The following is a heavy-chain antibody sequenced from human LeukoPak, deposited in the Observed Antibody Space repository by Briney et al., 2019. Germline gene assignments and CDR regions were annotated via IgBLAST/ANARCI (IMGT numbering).Heavy chain of an antibody. CDR2: IYTTGGK. Sequence: HPGGSLRLSCAASEFTVSSNYMSWVRQASGKGLEWVSIIYTTGGKYYADSVKGRFTISRDNSKHTLYLQMNSLRAEDTAVYYCARGSDGWFAFDYWGQGILVTVSS. D-gene: IGHD6-19*01. CDR1: EFTVSSNY. V-gene: IGHV3-66*01. CDR3: ARGSDGWFAFDY. J-gene: IGHJ4*02.